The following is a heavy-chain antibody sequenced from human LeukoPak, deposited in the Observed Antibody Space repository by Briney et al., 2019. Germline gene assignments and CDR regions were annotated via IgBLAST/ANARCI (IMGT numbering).Heavy chain of an antibody. V-gene: IGHV3-48*03. Sequence: GGSLRLSCAASGFTFSSYEMNWVRQAPRKGLEWVSYISSSGSTIYYADSVKGRFTISRDNAKNSLYLQMNSLRAEDTAVYYCASGGYCSSTSCYASPFDYWGQGTLVTVS. CDR3: ASGGYCSSTSCYASPFDY. J-gene: IGHJ4*02. D-gene: IGHD2-2*01. CDR1: GFTFSSYE. CDR2: ISSSGSTI.